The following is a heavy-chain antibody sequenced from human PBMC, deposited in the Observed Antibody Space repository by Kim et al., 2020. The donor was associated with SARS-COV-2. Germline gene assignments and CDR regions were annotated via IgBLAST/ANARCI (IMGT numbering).Heavy chain of an antibody. CDR2: ISSSGSTI. CDR1: GFTFSDYY. J-gene: IGHJ4*02. D-gene: IGHD2-15*01. CDR3: ASRCSGGSCSRDYDY. Sequence: GGSLRLSCAASGFTFSDYYMSWIRQAPGKGLEWVSYISSSGSTIYYADSVKGRFTISRDNAKNSLYLQMNSLRAEDTAVYYCASRCSGGSCSRDYDYWGQGTLVTVSS. V-gene: IGHV3-11*01.